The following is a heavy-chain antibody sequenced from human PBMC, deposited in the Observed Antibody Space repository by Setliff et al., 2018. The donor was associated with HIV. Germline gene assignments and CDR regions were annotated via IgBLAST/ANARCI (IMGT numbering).Heavy chain of an antibody. V-gene: IGHV4-34*01. CDR2: MNHSGST. D-gene: IGHD3-22*01. Sequence: SETLSLTCAVYGGSLSDYSWSWIRQPPGQGLEWIGEMNHSGSTNYNPSLKSRVTISVDASKNQFSLKLSSVTAAGTAVYYCARGHQIVNWFDPWGQGTLVTVSS. J-gene: IGHJ5*02. CDR3: ARGHQIVNWFDP. CDR1: GGSLSDYS.